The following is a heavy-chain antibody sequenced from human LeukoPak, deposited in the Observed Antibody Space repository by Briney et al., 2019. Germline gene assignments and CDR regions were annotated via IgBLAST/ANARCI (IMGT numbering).Heavy chain of an antibody. V-gene: IGHV3-33*08. CDR2: IWYDGSNK. CDR1: GFTFSTYA. D-gene: IGHD4-17*01. CDR3: ARASSPYYGDYATD. Sequence: PGRSLRLSCAASGFTFSTYAMHWVRQAPGKGLEWVAVIWYDGSNKYYADSVKGRFTISRDNSKNTLYLQMNSLRAEDTAVYYCARASSPYYGDYATDWGQGTLVTVSS. J-gene: IGHJ4*02.